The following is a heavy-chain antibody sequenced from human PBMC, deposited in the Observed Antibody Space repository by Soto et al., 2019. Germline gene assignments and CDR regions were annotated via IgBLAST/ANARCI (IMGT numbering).Heavy chain of an antibody. CDR1: GGSISSSRSY. Sequence: QLQLQESGPGLVKPSETLSLTCNVSGGSISSSRSYWAWLRQPPGKELEWIANIFYAGNTYYNPSLTSHVPASVDTSKNPFSLTQDSVTAADTSVYYWARQAAACGIDLWFDPWGQGTMVTVSS. J-gene: IGHJ5*02. CDR2: IFYAGNT. CDR3: ARQAAACGIDLWFDP. D-gene: IGHD2-21*01. V-gene: IGHV4-39*01.